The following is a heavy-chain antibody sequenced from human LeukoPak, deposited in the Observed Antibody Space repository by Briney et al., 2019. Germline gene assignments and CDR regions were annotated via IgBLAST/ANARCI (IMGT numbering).Heavy chain of an antibody. Sequence: PGRSLRLSCAASGFTFSSYAMHWVRQAPGKGLEWGAVISHDGSKKYYADSVKGRFTVSRDNSQNTLYLQVNSLRPEDTAVYYCARKSYVYGDYAFDYWGQGTLVTVSS. CDR2: ISHDGSKK. CDR1: GFTFSSYA. D-gene: IGHD4-17*01. V-gene: IGHV3-30*04. CDR3: ARKSYVYGDYAFDY. J-gene: IGHJ4*02.